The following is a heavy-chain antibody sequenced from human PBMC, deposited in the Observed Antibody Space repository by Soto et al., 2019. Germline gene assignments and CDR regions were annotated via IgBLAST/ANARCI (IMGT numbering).Heavy chain of an antibody. J-gene: IGHJ6*02. CDR2: ISYDGSNK. CDR1: GFTFSSYA. D-gene: IGHD4-17*01. Sequence: QVQLVESGGGVVQPGRSLRLSCAASGFTFSSYAMHWVRQAPGKGLEWVAVISYDGSNKYYADSVKGRFTISRDNSQNTRYQQLKSRRPEDTAVYYCARDLGGRGGDPDSYYDYGMDVWGQGTTVTVSS. V-gene: IGHV3-30-3*01. CDR3: ARDLGGRGGDPDSYYDYGMDV.